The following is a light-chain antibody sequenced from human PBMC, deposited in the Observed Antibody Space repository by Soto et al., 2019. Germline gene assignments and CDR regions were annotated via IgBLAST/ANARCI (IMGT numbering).Light chain of an antibody. V-gene: IGKV4-1*01. CDR1: QSVLYSANNKDH. J-gene: IGKJ1*01. CDR3: QQYYSTPWT. Sequence: DIVMTQSPDFLAVSLGERATINCKSSQSVLYSANNKDHLAWYQQRPRQPPKLLISWASTRESGVPDRFSGSGSGTDFTLTISSLQAEDVAVYYCQQYYSTPWTFGQGTKVDIK. CDR2: WAS.